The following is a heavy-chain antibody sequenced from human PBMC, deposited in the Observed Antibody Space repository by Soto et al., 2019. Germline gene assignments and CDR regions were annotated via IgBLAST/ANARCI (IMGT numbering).Heavy chain of an antibody. V-gene: IGHV3-74*01. J-gene: IGHJ4*02. CDR1: GFTFNSYW. CDR3: ARGGLQGSGNHYNDN. CDR2: INPDGRST. D-gene: IGHD3-10*01. Sequence: EVQLVESGGGLVQPGGSLRLSCAASGFTFNSYWMHWVRQAPGKGLVWVSRINPDGRSTNYADSVKGRFTISRDNAKNTLYLQMNSLSAEDTAVYHCARGGLQGSGNHYNDNWGQGTLVTVS.